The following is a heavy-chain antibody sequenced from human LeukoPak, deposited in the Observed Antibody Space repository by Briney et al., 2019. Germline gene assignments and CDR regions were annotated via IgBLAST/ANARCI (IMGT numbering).Heavy chain of an antibody. J-gene: IGHJ6*03. CDR2: IYYSGST. D-gene: IGHD6-13*01. Sequence: PSQTLSLTCTVSGGSISSGGYYWSWIRQHPGKGLEWIGYIYYSGSTYYNPSLKSRVTISVDTSKNQFSLKLSSVTAADTAVYYCARLGETLAAAAGHYYMDVWGKGTTVTVSS. V-gene: IGHV4-31*03. CDR3: ARLGETLAAAAGHYYMDV. CDR1: GGSISSGGYY.